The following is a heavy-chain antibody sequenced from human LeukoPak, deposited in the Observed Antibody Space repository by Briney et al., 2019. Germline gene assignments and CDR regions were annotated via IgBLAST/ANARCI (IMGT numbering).Heavy chain of an antibody. J-gene: IGHJ4*02. CDR2: INSGGST. V-gene: IGHV3-66*01. D-gene: IGHD3-22*01. CDR1: GFTFSNYG. CDR3: ARSLLYDSSV. Sequence: GRSLRLSCAASGFTFSNYGMHWVRQAPGKGLEWVSVINSGGSTYYADSVKGRFTISRDNSNNTLYLQMNSLRAEDTAVYYCARSLLYDSSVWGQGTLVTVSS.